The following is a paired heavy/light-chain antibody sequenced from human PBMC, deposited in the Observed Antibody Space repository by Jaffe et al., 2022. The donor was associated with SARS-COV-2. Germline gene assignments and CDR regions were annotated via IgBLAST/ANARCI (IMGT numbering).Heavy chain of an antibody. Sequence: QVQLQESGPGLVKPSQTLSLTCTVSGGSISSGSYSWSWIRQPAGKGLEWIGRIYTSGKTNYNPSLKTPVTISLDTSKNQFSLELSSVTAADTAVYYCARVGPNREDYFDNWGQGTLVTVSS. J-gene: IGHJ4*02. CDR2: IYTSGKT. CDR3: ARVGPNREDYFDN. CDR1: GGSISSGSYS. D-gene: IGHD2-8*01. V-gene: IGHV4-61*02.
Light chain of an antibody. Sequence: QAGLTQPPSVSKGVRQTATLTCTGNSNNVGYQGAAWLQQHQGHPPKLLSYRNNNRPSGISERFSASRSGDTASLTITGLQPEDEADYYCSAWDSSITAWVFGGGTKLTVL. V-gene: IGLV10-54*04. CDR1: SNNVGYQG. J-gene: IGLJ3*02. CDR3: SAWDSSITAWV. CDR2: RNN.